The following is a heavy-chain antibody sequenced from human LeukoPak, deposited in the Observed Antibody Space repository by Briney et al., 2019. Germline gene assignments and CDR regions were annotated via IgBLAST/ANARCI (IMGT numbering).Heavy chain of an antibody. V-gene: IGHV3-30*04. CDR1: GFTFRSYA. CDR2: ISFDGRNR. D-gene: IGHD6-13*01. CDR3: VRPRGIAAAGIFGAFDY. J-gene: IGHJ4*02. Sequence: GGSLRLSCAASGFTFRSYAMHWVRQAPGKGLEWVALISFDGRNRYYADSVKGRFTISRDNSKNTLYVQMNSLRAEDTAVYYCVRPRGIAAAGIFGAFDYWGQGILVTVSS.